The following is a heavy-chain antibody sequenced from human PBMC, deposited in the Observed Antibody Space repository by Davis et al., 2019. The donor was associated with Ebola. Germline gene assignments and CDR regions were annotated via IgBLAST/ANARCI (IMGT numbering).Heavy chain of an antibody. D-gene: IGHD3/OR15-3a*01. J-gene: IGHJ3*02. CDR1: GFTFSGSA. V-gene: IGHV3-73*01. CDR3: TTDRDWGDAFDI. Sequence: GGSLRLSCAASGFTFSGSAMHWVRQASGKGLEWVGRIRSKANSYATAYAASVKGRFTISRDDSKNTLYLQMNSLKTEDTAVYYCTTDRDWGDAFDIWGQGTMVTVSS. CDR2: IRSKANSYAT.